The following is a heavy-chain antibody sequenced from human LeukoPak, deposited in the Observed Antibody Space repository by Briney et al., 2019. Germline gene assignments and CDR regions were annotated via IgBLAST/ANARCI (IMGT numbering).Heavy chain of an antibody. Sequence: GGSLRLSCAASGFTFSSYGMHWVRQAPGKVLEWMAFIRYDGSNKYYADSVKGRFTISRDNSKNTLYLQMNSLRAEDTAVYYCAKEGLLLWFEGGFDYWGQGTLVTVSS. CDR2: IRYDGSNK. CDR3: AKEGLLLWFEGGFDY. D-gene: IGHD3-10*01. V-gene: IGHV3-30*02. CDR1: GFTFSSYG. J-gene: IGHJ4*02.